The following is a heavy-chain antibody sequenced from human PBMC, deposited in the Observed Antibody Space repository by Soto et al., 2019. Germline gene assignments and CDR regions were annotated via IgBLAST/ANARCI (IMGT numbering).Heavy chain of an antibody. CDR1: GGTFSSYA. Sequence: QVQLVQSGAEVKKPGSSVKVSCKASGGTFSSYAISWVRQAPGQGLEWMGGIIPIFGTANYAQQYQGRVTITAEGPTSKGYMQLSSLRSDDTAVYYCARGVLPSVTTGWFDPWGRGTLVTVSS. CDR3: ARGVLPSVTTGWFDP. D-gene: IGHD4-17*01. V-gene: IGHV1-69*01. CDR2: IIPIFGTA. J-gene: IGHJ5*02.